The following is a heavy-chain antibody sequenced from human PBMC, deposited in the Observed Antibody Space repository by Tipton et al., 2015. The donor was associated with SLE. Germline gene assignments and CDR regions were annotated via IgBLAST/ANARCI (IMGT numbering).Heavy chain of an antibody. CDR1: GYTFITYG. CDR3: ARVDVVVVAAIPYYYGMDV. CDR2: ISGYNGNT. J-gene: IGHJ6*02. Sequence: QVQLVQSGAEVKKPGASVKVSCKASGYTFITYGISWVRLAPGQGLEWMGWISGYNGNTNYAQKLQGRVTMTTDTSTSTAYMELRSLRSDDTAVYYCARVDVVVVAAIPYYYGMDVWGQGTTVTVSS. D-gene: IGHD2-15*01. V-gene: IGHV1-18*01.